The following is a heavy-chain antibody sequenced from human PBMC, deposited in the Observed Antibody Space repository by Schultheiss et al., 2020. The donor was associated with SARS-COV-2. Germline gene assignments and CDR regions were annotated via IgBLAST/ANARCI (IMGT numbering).Heavy chain of an antibody. CDR1: GFTFGDYA. V-gene: IGHV3-49*03. Sequence: GGSLRLSCTASGFTFGDYAMSWFRQAPGKGLEWVGFIRSKAYGGTTEYAASVKGRFTISRDDSKSIAYLQMNSLKTEDTAVYYCARDAPKAAAGKWGYYYYGMDVWGQGTTVTVSS. CDR2: IRSKAYGGTT. D-gene: IGHD6-13*01. J-gene: IGHJ6*02. CDR3: ARDAPKAAAGKWGYYYYGMDV.